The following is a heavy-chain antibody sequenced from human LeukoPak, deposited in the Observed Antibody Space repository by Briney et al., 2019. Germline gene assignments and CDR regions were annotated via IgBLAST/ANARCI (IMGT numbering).Heavy chain of an antibody. CDR2: IKHSGST. CDR3: ARLPRGSFYADDY. Sequence: SETLSLTCAVYGGSFSGYYWSWIRQPPGKGLEWIGEIKHSGSTNYNPSLKSRVTISVDTSKNQFSLKVTSVIAADTAVYYCARLPRGSFYADDYWGQGTLVTVSS. V-gene: IGHV4-34*01. J-gene: IGHJ4*02. CDR1: GGSFSGYY. D-gene: IGHD1-26*01.